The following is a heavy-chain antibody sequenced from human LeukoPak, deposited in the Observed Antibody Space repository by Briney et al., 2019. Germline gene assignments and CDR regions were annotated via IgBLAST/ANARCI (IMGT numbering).Heavy chain of an antibody. Sequence: ASVKVSCKASGYTFTSYYMHWVRQAPGQGLEWMGWISAYNGSTNYAQKPQGRVTMTTDTSTSTAYMELRSLRSDDTAVYYCARDSRGSGSYYFNYYYYYMDVWGKGTTVTISS. CDR3: ARDSRGSGSYYFNYYYYYMDV. CDR1: GYTFTSYY. D-gene: IGHD3-10*01. J-gene: IGHJ6*03. CDR2: ISAYNGST. V-gene: IGHV1-18*04.